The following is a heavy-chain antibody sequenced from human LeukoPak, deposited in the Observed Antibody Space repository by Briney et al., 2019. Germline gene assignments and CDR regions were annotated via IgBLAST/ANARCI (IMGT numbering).Heavy chain of an antibody. CDR1: GYSFTSYW. CDR3: ASSVGGAAAGTYYFDY. V-gene: IGHV5-51*01. D-gene: IGHD6-13*01. CDR2: IYPGDSDT. Sequence: GESLKISCKGSGYSFTSYWIGWVRQMPGKGLEWMGIIYPGDSDTRYSPSFQGQVTISADKSISTAYLQWSSLEASDTAMYYCASSVGGAAAGTYYFDYWGQGTLVTVSS. J-gene: IGHJ4*02.